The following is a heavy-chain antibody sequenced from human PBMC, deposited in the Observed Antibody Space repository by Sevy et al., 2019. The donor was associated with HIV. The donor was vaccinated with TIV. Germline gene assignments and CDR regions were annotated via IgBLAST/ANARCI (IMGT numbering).Heavy chain of an antibody. CDR2: IYTSGGGGT. CDR3: ARELGY. J-gene: IGHJ4*02. CDR1: GGSTISGAYY. Sequence: SETLSLTCTVSGGSTISGAYYWSWIRQPAGKGLEWIGRIYTSGGGGTNHNPSLKSRVTMSLDTSKNQISLNLSSVTAADTAVYYCARELGYWGQGTLVTVSS. V-gene: IGHV4-61*02.